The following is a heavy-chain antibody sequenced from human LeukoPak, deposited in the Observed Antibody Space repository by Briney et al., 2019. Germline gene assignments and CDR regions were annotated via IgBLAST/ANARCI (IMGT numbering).Heavy chain of an antibody. CDR3: MRDSAF. J-gene: IGHJ4*02. CDR1: GFTVSNTF. Sequence: GGSLRLPCAVSGFTVSNTFMNWVRQTPGKGLEWVSVIYGGGNTYYADSVKGRFTISRDNSKNTVFLQMNSLRAEDTAVYYCMRDSAFWGQGTLVTVSS. V-gene: IGHV3-53*01. CDR2: IYGGGNT.